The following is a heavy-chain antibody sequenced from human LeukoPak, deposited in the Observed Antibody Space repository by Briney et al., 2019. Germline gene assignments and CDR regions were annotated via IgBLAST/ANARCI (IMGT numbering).Heavy chain of an antibody. CDR3: AKGGGGFLDY. V-gene: IGHV3-23*01. Sequence: GGSLRLSSAASGFTFSNYGMSWVRQAPGKGLEWVSAISGSGGSTYYADSVKGRFTISRDNSKNTVYLQMNSLRAEDTAVYYCAKGGGGFLDYWGQGTLVTVSS. CDR2: ISGSGGST. CDR1: GFTFSNYG. J-gene: IGHJ4*02. D-gene: IGHD3-3*01.